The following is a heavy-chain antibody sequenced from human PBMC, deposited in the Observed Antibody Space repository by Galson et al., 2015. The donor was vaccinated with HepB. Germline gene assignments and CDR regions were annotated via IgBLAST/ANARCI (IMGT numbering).Heavy chain of an antibody. CDR3: AKTRAGLLWFGESRGSHYFFDS. CDR1: GGTFRSYA. J-gene: IGHJ4*02. V-gene: IGHV1-69*06. CDR2: IIPLSGAV. Sequence: SCKASGGTFRSYAINWLRQAPGQGLEWMGQIIPLSGAVDYTQKFQGRVAITADISTSTAYMELSSLKSEDTAVYYCAKTRAGLLWFGESRGSHYFFDSWGQGTLVSVSS. D-gene: IGHD3-10*01.